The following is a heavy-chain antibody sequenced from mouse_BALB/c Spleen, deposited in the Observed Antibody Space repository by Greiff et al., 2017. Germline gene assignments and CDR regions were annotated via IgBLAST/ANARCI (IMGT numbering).Heavy chain of an antibody. J-gene: IGHJ2*01. D-gene: IGHD1-1*01. Sequence: EVKVVESGGGLVKPGGSLKLSCAASGFTFSSYTMSWVRQTPEKRLEWVATISSGGSYTYYPDSVKGRFTISRDNAKNTLYLQMSSLKSEDTAMYYCTRDHYGSSYYFDYWGQGTTLTVSS. CDR2: ISSGGSYT. CDR3: TRDHYGSSYYFDY. V-gene: IGHV5-6-4*01. CDR1: GFTFSSYT.